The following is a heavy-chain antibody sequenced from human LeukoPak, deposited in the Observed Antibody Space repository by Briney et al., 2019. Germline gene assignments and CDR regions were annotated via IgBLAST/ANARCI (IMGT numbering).Heavy chain of an antibody. CDR2: IYYSGST. J-gene: IGHJ4*02. V-gene: IGHV4-61*01. Sequence: SETLSLTCTVSGGSVSSGSYYWSWIRQPPGKGQEWIGYIYYSGSTNYNPSLKSRVTISVDTSKNQFSLKLNSVTAADTAVYYCARHGGDFYDSSGHDYWGQGTLVTVSS. CDR1: GGSVSSGSYY. D-gene: IGHD3-22*01. CDR3: ARHGGDFYDSSGHDY.